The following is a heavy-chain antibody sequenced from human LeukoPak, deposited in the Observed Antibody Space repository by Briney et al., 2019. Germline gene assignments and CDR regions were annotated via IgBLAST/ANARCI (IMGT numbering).Heavy chain of an antibody. CDR1: GFTFSSYW. Sequence: GGSLRLSCAASGFTFSSYWMSWVRQAPGKGLEWVANIKQDGSEKYYVDSVKGRFTISRDNAKNSLYLQMNSLRAEDTAVYYCARDLNYDILIGYGMDVWGQGTTVTVSS. D-gene: IGHD3-9*01. V-gene: IGHV3-7*03. J-gene: IGHJ6*02. CDR3: ARDLNYDILIGYGMDV. CDR2: IKQDGSEK.